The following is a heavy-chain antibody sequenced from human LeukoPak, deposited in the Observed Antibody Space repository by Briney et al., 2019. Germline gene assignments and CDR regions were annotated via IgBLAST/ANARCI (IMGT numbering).Heavy chain of an antibody. CDR1: GYTFTNYY. J-gene: IGHJ3*02. V-gene: IGHV1-46*01. CDR3: ARYGFSSVWQGGWHAFDI. CDR2: INPTSGDT. D-gene: IGHD6-25*01. Sequence: ASVTVSFTASGYTFTNYYVHWVRQAPGQGLEWMGIINPTSGDTNYAQNFQGRVTMTRDMSTSTVYMELSSLRSEDTAVYYCARYGFSSVWQGGWHAFDIWGLGTMVTVSS.